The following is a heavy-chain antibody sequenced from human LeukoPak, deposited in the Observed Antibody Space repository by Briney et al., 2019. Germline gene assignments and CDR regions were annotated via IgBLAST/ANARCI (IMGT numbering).Heavy chain of an antibody. CDR1: GGSISSYY. J-gene: IGHJ4*02. Sequence: SETLSLTCTVSGGSISSYYWSWIRQPAGKGLEWIGRIYTSGSTNYNPSLKSRVTMSVDTSKNQFSLKLSSETAADTAVYYCARQYYDILTGYYNDYWGQGTLVTVSS. CDR3: ARQYYDILTGYYNDY. CDR2: IYTSGST. D-gene: IGHD3-9*01. V-gene: IGHV4-4*07.